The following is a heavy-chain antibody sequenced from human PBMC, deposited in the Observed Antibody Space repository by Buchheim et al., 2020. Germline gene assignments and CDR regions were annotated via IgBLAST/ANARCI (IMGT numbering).Heavy chain of an antibody. CDR1: GFTFSSYS. CDR2: ISSSSSTI. Sequence: EVQLVESGGGLVQPGGSLRLSCAASGFTFSSYSMNWVRQAPGKGLEWVSYISSSSSTIYYADSVTGRFTLSRDNAKKSLSLQMNSLRAEDTAVYYCARVGMVGDYIWGSYGMDVWGQGTT. J-gene: IGHJ6*02. CDR3: ARVGMVGDYIWGSYGMDV. V-gene: IGHV3-48*01. D-gene: IGHD3-16*01.